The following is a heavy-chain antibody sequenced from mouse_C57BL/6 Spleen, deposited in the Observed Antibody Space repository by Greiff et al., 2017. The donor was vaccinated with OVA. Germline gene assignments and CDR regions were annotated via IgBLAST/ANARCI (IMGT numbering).Heavy chain of an antibody. CDR1: GYTFTSYW. Sequence: QVQLQQPGAELVKPGASVKLSCKASGYTFTSYWMHWVKQRPGQGLEWIGMIHPNSGSTNYNEKFKSKATLTVDKSSSTAYMQLSSLTSEDSAVYYCAISLTGTGGYFDVWGTGTTVTVSS. CDR3: AISLTGTGGYFDV. CDR2: IHPNSGST. V-gene: IGHV1-64*01. J-gene: IGHJ1*03. D-gene: IGHD4-1*01.